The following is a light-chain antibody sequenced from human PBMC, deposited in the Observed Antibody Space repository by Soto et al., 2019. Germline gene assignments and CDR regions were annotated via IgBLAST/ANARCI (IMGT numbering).Light chain of an antibody. CDR2: AAS. J-gene: IGKJ4*01. Sequence: DIQMTQSPSSLSASVGDRVTITCRASQSISTYLNWYQQKPGKAPKLLIYAASRLQSGVPSRFSGSGSGTGFTLTISSLQPEDFATYYCQQSYTTPLIFGGGTKVEIK. CDR3: QQSYTTPLI. CDR1: QSISTY. V-gene: IGKV1-39*01.